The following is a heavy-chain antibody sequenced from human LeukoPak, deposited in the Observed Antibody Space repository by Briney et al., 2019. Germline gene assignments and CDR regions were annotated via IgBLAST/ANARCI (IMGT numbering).Heavy chain of an antibody. Sequence: ASVKVSCKSSGYTFTGYYMFWVRQPPGQGLDWMGLINPNTGATKYGQNFQGRVTLTRDTSIRTTFMELSSLRSDDTAFYYCARDERFCNGDNHYPDLGYWGQGTLVTVSS. D-gene: IGHD2-15*01. V-gene: IGHV1-2*02. CDR3: ARDERFCNGDNHYPDLGY. J-gene: IGHJ4*02. CDR1: GYTFTGYY. CDR2: INPNTGAT.